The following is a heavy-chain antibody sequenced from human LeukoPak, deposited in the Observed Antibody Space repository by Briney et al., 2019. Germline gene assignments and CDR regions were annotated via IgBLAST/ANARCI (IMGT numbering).Heavy chain of an antibody. Sequence: SETLSLTCSVSGGSINSYYWSWIRQPAGKGLEWIGRFYTSGNTNYNPSLKGRVTISPDTSKNQFSLKLTSVTAADTAVYYCARNSAGEPYGYWGQGTLVTVSS. V-gene: IGHV4-4*07. CDR2: FYTSGNT. CDR1: GGSINSYY. D-gene: IGHD3-10*01. J-gene: IGHJ4*02. CDR3: ARNSAGEPYGY.